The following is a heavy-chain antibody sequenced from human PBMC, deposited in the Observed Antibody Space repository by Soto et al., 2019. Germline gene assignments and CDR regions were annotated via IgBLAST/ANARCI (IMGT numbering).Heavy chain of an antibody. D-gene: IGHD3-10*01. V-gene: IGHV4-31*03. Sequence: LSLTCTVSGGSISSGGYYWSWIRQHPGKGLEWIGYIYYSGSTYYNPSLKSRVTISVDTSKNQFSLKLSSVTAADTAVYYCARAQTSLWFGELPIPGFDYCGQGTIVTVYS. J-gene: IGHJ4*02. CDR3: ARAQTSLWFGELPIPGFDY. CDR2: IYYSGST. CDR1: GGSISSGGYY.